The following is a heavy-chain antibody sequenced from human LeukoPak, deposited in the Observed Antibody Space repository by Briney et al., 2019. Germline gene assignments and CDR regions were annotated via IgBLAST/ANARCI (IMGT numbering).Heavy chain of an antibody. J-gene: IGHJ4*02. V-gene: IGHV3-64*01. CDR3: ARSPYYDGSGYYVY. CDR1: GFTLSRYA. CDR2: MSSNGGST. D-gene: IGHD3-22*01. Sequence: PGGSLRLSCAASGFTLSRYAMHWVRQAPGKGLEYVSAMSSNGGSTYYANSVKGRFTISRDNSKNTLYLQMGSLRDDDMAVYYCARSPYYDGSGYYVYWGQGTLVTVSS.